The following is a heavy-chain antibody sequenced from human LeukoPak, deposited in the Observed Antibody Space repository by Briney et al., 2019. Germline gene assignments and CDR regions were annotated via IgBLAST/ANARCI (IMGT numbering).Heavy chain of an antibody. V-gene: IGHV3-23*01. CDR1: GFTFSSYA. J-gene: IGHJ4*02. Sequence: HPGGSLRLSCAASGFTFSSYAMSWVRQAPGKGLGWVSAISGSGGRTYYADSVKGRSTISRDNSKSTLYLQMNSLRAEDTAVYYCAKDLGGYDYVGYWGQGTLVTVSS. CDR2: ISGSGGRT. CDR3: AKDLGGYDYVGY. D-gene: IGHD5-12*01.